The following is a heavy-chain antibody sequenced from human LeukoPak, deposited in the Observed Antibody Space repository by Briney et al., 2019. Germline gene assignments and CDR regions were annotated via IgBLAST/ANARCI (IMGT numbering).Heavy chain of an antibody. CDR3: ASLGGSGSWNFGY. Sequence: SETLSLTCAVSRGSISSYYWSWIRQSPGKGLELIGYIYYDGSTNYNPSLKSRATISLDTSKNQFSLRLSSVTAADTAVYYCASLGGSGSWNFGYWGQGALVTVSS. D-gene: IGHD3-10*01. CDR2: IYYDGST. CDR1: RGSISSYY. V-gene: IGHV4-59*01. J-gene: IGHJ4*02.